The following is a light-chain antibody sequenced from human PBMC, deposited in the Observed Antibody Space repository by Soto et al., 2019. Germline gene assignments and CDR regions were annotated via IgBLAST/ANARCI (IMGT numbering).Light chain of an antibody. J-gene: IGKJ1*01. CDR3: QQYKNWRRT. V-gene: IGKV3-15*01. Sequence: EMVMTQSPVTLSVSPGERATLSCRASQSVSSNLAWYQQKPGQAPRLLIYGASTRATGVPARFSGSGSGTEFTLTISSLQSEDFADYSCQQYKNWRRTFGHGTKVEIK. CDR2: GAS. CDR1: QSVSSN.